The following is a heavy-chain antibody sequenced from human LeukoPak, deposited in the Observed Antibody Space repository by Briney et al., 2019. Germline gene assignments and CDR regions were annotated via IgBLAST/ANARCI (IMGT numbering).Heavy chain of an antibody. J-gene: IGHJ4*02. D-gene: IGHD5-24*01. Sequence: SETLSLTCTVSGGSISSSSYYWGWIRQPPGKGLEWIGSIYYSGSTYYNPSLKSRVTISVDTSKNQFSLKLSSVTVADTAVYYCASRAVEMATIRDYWGQGTLVTVSS. CDR2: IYYSGST. CDR3: ASRAVEMATIRDY. V-gene: IGHV4-39*07. CDR1: GGSISSSSYY.